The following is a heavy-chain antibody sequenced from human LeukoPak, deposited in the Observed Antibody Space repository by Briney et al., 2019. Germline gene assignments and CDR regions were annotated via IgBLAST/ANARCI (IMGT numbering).Heavy chain of an antibody. CDR2: IKHNGGEK. D-gene: IGHD3-22*01. J-gene: IGHJ4*02. Sequence: GGSLRLSCVASGFTFTDYFMSWVRQAPGKGLEWVASIKHNGGEKCYVDSVKGRFTISRDNAKNSLYLEMSSLRVEDTAVYYCARDRGWRTSGYYLYHFDYWGQGTLVTFAS. V-gene: IGHV3-7*01. CDR1: GFTFTDYF. CDR3: ARDRGWRTSGYYLYHFDY.